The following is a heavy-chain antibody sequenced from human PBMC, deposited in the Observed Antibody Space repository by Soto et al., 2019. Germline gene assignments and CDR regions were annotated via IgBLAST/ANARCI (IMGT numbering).Heavy chain of an antibody. V-gene: IGHV3-7*03. D-gene: IGHD3-16*01. CDR1: GFTFSSYW. CDR2: IKEDGSGK. J-gene: IGHJ4*02. Sequence: GGSLRLSCTASGFTFSSYWMSWVRQAPGKGLGWVANIKEDGSGKYYVDSVKGRFSISRGNARNSLYLQMNSLRVEDTAVYYCLSVGRLGGDWGQGA. CDR3: LSVGRLGGD.